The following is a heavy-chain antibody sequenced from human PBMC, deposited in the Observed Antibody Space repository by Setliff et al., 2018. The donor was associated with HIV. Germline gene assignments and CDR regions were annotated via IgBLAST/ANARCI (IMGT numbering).Heavy chain of an antibody. D-gene: IGHD6-19*01. CDR1: GFLFHTYW. V-gene: IGHV3-21*04. Sequence: GGSLRLSCAASGFLFHTYWMSWVRQAPGKGLEWVSSISASATYIYYADSVKGRFTISRDNAENSLYLQMSSLRAEDTAVYYCARDVAVASFFNYWGQGTLVTVSS. CDR2: ISASATYI. J-gene: IGHJ4*02. CDR3: ARDVAVASFFNY.